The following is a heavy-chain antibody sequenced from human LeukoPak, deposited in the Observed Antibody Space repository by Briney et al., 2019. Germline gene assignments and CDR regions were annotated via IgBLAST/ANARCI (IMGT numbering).Heavy chain of an antibody. CDR1: GGSISSSSHY. V-gene: IGHV4-39*07. D-gene: IGHD3-16*01. CDR2: MSYSGGT. Sequence: SETLSLTCTVSGGSISSSSHYWGWVRQPPGKGLEWIGSMSYSGGTYYDPSLKSRVTISVDTSKNQFSLKLSSVTAADTAVYYCARGLGEFAYWGQGTLVTVSS. J-gene: IGHJ4*02. CDR3: ARGLGEFAY.